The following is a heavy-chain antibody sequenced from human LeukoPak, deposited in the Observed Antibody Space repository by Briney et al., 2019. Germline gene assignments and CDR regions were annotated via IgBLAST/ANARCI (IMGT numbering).Heavy chain of an antibody. D-gene: IGHD5-12*01. J-gene: IGHJ6*02. CDR2: IYSGGGT. Sequence: PGGSLRLSCAASGFSFGSYEMYWVRQAPGKGLEWVSVIYSGGGTYYADSVKGRFTISRDSSKNTMYLQMNSLRVEDTAVYYCVNSGGTLTTYYYYYYAMDVWGQGTTVTVS. CDR3: VNSGGTLTTYYYYYYAMDV. V-gene: IGHV3-53*01. CDR1: GFSFGSYE.